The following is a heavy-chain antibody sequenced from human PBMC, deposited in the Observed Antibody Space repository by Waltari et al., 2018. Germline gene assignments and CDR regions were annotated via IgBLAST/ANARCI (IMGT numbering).Heavy chain of an antibody. Sequence: QVQLVESGGGVVQPGRSLRLSCAASGFTFSSYAMHWVRQAPGKGLEWVAVISYDGSNKYYADSVKGRFTISRDNSKNTLYLQMNSLRAEDTAVYYCARGPNISIFGVVIIRAFDIWGQGTMVIVSS. D-gene: IGHD3-3*01. CDR1: GFTFSSYA. CDR3: ARGPNISIFGVVIIRAFDI. J-gene: IGHJ3*02. V-gene: IGHV3-30-3*01. CDR2: ISYDGSNK.